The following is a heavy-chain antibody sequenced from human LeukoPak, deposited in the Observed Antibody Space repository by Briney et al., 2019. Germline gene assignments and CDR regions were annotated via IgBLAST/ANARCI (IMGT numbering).Heavy chain of an antibody. J-gene: IGHJ4*02. CDR2: IWYDGSNK. D-gene: IGHD5-18*01. V-gene: IGHV3-33*01. Sequence: GGSLRLSCAASGFTFSSYGMHWVRQAPGKGLEWVAVIWYDGSNKYYADSVKGRFTISRDNSKNTLYLQMNSLRAEDTAVYCCARDPSGGYMLDYWGQGTLVTVSS. CDR1: GFTFSSYG. CDR3: ARDPSGGYMLDY.